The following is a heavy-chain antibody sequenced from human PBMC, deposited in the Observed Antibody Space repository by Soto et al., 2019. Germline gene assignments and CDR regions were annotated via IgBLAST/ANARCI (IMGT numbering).Heavy chain of an antibody. D-gene: IGHD3-22*01. Sequence: GGSLRLPCAASGFTFSDYYMSWIRQAPREGLEWVSYIHSGGTTIYYAVSGKGRFTISRDDAQYSLCLQIDSVGPADTAVYFCAGKGGGFYFGFDPWGQGTLVTVSS. CDR1: GFTFSDYY. V-gene: IGHV3-11*01. J-gene: IGHJ5*02. CDR2: IHSGGTTI. CDR3: AGKGGGFYFGFDP.